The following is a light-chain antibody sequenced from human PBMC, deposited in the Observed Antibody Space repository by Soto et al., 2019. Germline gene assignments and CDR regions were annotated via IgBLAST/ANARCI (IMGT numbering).Light chain of an antibody. CDR1: QSVSSSY. V-gene: IGKV3D-20*02. CDR2: GAS. CDR3: QQRSNWPIT. Sequence: EIVLTQSPGTLSLSPGERATLSCRASQSVSSSYLAWYQLKPGQAPRLLIYGASSRATGIPDRFSGSGSGTDFTLTISRLDPEDFAVYYCQQRSNWPITFGQGTRLEIK. J-gene: IGKJ5*01.